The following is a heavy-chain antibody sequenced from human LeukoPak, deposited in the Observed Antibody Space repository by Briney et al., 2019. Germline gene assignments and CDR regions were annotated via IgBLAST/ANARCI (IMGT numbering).Heavy chain of an antibody. CDR2: ISSSSSYI. J-gene: IGHJ4*02. Sequence: GGSLRLSCAASGFTFSSYEMNWVRQAPGKGLEWVSSISSSSSYIYYADSVKGRFTISRDNAKNSLYLQMNSLRAEDTAVYYCARDKWGRDDSSGKESREDWGQGTLVTVSS. D-gene: IGHD3-22*01. CDR3: ARDKWGRDDSSGKESRED. CDR1: GFTFSSYE. V-gene: IGHV3-21*01.